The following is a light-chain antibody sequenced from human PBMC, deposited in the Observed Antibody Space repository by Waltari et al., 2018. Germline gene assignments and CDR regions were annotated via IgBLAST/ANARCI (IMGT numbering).Light chain of an antibody. Sequence: VILTQSPATLSLSPGERTTLSCSASQSVSSYLAWYQQKPGQAPRLLIYGASSRATGIPDRFSGSGSGTEFTLTISSLEPEDFAVYYCQKYSSSPYSFGQGTKVEIK. CDR3: QKYSSSPYS. CDR2: GAS. V-gene: IGKV3-20*01. CDR1: QSVSSY. J-gene: IGKJ2*03.